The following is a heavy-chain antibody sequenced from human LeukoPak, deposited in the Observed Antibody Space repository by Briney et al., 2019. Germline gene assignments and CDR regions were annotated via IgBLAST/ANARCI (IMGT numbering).Heavy chain of an antibody. D-gene: IGHD2-15*01. Sequence: SETLSLTCTVSGGSMNSYYWTWIRQPPGKGLEWIGSIYYTGITTYTLSLQSRVTLSVDTSKNQFSLRLTSVTAADTAVYYCAGSPEYCSGGNCYRFDHWGQGTLVTVSS. V-gene: IGHV4-59*08. CDR3: AGSPEYCSGGNCYRFDH. J-gene: IGHJ4*02. CDR2: IYYTGIT. CDR1: GGSMNSYY.